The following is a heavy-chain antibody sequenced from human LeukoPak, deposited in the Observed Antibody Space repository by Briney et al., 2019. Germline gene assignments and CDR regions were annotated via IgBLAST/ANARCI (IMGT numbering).Heavy chain of an antibody. CDR2: IWYDGSNE. V-gene: IGHV3-33*06. D-gene: IGHD6-13*01. J-gene: IGHJ4*02. Sequence: GGSLRLSCAASGFTFSNNGMHWVRQAPGKGLEWVAVIWYDGSNEYYADSVQGRFTISRDNSKNTVYLQMDNLRAEDSAMYYCAKAHSISWPYAFDSWGQGTLVTVSS. CDR3: AKAHSISWPYAFDS. CDR1: GFTFSNNG.